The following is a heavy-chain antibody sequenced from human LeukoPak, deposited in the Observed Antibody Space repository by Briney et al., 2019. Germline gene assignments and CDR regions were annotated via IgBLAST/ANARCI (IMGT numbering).Heavy chain of an antibody. J-gene: IGHJ4*02. D-gene: IGHD6-19*01. CDR3: ARGLYSSGWPFDY. CDR1: GGSFRGYY. CDR2: INHSGST. Sequence: PSETLSLTCAVYGGSFRGYYWSWIRQPPEKGLEWIGEINHSGSTNYNPSLKSRVTISVDTSKNQFSLKLSSVTAADTAVYYCARGLYSSGWPFDYWGQGTLVTVSS. V-gene: IGHV4-34*01.